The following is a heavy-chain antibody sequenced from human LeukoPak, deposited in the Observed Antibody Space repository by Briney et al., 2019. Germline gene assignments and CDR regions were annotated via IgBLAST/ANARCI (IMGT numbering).Heavy chain of an antibody. J-gene: IGHJ4*02. Sequence: HAGGSLRLSCAASGFTFSSYAMSWVRQAPGKGLEWVSAISGSGGSTYYADSVKGRFTISRDNSKNTLYLQMNSLRAEDTAVYYCAKDTGYSSSYLPDYWGQGTLVTVSS. V-gene: IGHV3-23*01. D-gene: IGHD6-13*01. CDR1: GFTFSSYA. CDR3: AKDTGYSSSYLPDY. CDR2: ISGSGGST.